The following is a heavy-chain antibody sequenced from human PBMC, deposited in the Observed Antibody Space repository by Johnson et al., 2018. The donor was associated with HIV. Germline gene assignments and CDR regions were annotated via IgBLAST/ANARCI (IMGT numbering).Heavy chain of an antibody. J-gene: IGHJ3*02. Sequence: QVQLVESGGGVVQPGRSLRLSCAASGFTFSSYTMYWVRQAPGKGLEWVAVISYDGSNEYYADSVKGRFTISRDNSKNTLYLQMNSLRTEDTALYYCAKGYYYGSGSYLCAFDIWGQGTMVTVSS. CDR2: ISYDGSNE. CDR1: GFTFSSYT. CDR3: AKGYYYGSGSYLCAFDI. V-gene: IGHV3-30*04. D-gene: IGHD3-10*01.